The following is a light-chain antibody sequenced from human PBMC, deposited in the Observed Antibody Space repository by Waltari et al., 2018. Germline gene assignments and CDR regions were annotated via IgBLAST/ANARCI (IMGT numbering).Light chain of an antibody. V-gene: IGKV3-20*01. Sequence: RSSQGYSKELPWFEPEQSQAPSHVIHGPASSATGSPDRFSESESGSDFSLTISRLQAEDFSVNYCQQYVCLPATFGQGTKVEIE. CDR2: GPA. CDR1: QGYSKE. J-gene: IGKJ1*01. CDR3: QQYVCLPAT.